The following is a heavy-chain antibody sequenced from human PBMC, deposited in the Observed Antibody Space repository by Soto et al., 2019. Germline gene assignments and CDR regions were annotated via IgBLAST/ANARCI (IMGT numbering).Heavy chain of an antibody. J-gene: IGHJ2*01. CDR3: ARHENNVNFLSWYFDL. Sequence: GESLKISCKGSGYSFSTYWIGWVRQMPGKGLEWMGTIYLGDSHTRYSPSFQGQVTISADNSISTAYQQWSSLKASDTAIYYCARHENNVNFLSWYFDLWGRGTLVTVSS. CDR1: GYSFSTYW. D-gene: IGHD1-7*01. CDR2: IYLGDSHT. V-gene: IGHV5-51*01.